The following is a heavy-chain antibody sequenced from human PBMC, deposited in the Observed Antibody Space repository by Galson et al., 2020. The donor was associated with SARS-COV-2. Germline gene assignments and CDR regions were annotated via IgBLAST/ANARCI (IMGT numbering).Heavy chain of an antibody. J-gene: IGHJ5*02. CDR1: GGSIRSSNYY. D-gene: IGHD6-19*01. CDR2: VLNSGTT. CDR3: ARDATSSGWYNWFDP. V-gene: IGHV4-39*07. Sequence: SENLSLTCTVSGGSIRSSNYYWGWIRQPPGKGLEWIGSVLNSGTTHYSPSLQSRVTISVDTSKNQFSLNLNSVTAADTAMYYCARDATSSGWYNWFDPWGQGTLVTVSS.